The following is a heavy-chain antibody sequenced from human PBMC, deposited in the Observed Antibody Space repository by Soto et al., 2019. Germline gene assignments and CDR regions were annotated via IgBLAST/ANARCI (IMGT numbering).Heavy chain of an antibody. CDR1: GGSFSDYY. CDR2: IHLSGRV. Sequence: QVQLQQWGSGLLKPSETLSLTCAIYGGSFSDYYWHWIRQSPGKGLEWIGEIHLSGRVNFTPSVKSRTSLSMDTHRNQFFLPLRSVTAADTAVYFCARTPTRGASAWLDPWGRGHLVTVSS. CDR3: ARTPTRGASAWLDP. J-gene: IGHJ5*02. V-gene: IGHV4-34*01. D-gene: IGHD1-26*01.